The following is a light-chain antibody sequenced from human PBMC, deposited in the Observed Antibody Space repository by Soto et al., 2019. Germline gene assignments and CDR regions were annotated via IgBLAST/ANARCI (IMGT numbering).Light chain of an antibody. J-gene: IGKJ1*01. CDR1: QNIFSNF. CDR2: DAP. V-gene: IGKV3-20*01. Sequence: EIVLTQSPSTLSLSPGEGATLSCRASQNIFSNFLAWYQQKPGQAPRLLIYDAPSRATGVPDRFSGSGSGTDFTLTISRLEPEDFAVYDCQQYSSSPPRTFGQGPRVEVK. CDR3: QQYSSSPPRT.